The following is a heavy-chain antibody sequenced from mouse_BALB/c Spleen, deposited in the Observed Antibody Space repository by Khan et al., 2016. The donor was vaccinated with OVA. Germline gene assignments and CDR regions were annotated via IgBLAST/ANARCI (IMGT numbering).Heavy chain of an antibody. D-gene: IGHD6-1*01. CDR3: AGFEASYYAMDY. V-gene: IGHV2-3*01. CDR1: GFSLTSYG. CDR2: IWGDGIT. J-gene: IGHJ4*01. Sequence: QVPLQQSGPGLVAPSQSLSITCTVSGFSLTSYGVSWVRQPPGKGLEWLGVIWGDGITNFHSALISRLSISKDNSKSQVFLKLNSLQTDDTAAYYCAGFEASYYAMDYWGQGTSVTVSS.